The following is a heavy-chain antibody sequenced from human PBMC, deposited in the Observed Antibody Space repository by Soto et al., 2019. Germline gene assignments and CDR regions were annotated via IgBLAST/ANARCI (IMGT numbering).Heavy chain of an antibody. Sequence: QVQLVQSGAEVKKPGASVKVSCKASGYTFTSYDINWVRQATGQGLEWMGWMNPNSGNTGYAQKFQGRVTMTRNTSRSTAYMELSSLRSEDTAVYYCARGCVLRYFDWLLYWFDPWGQGTLVTVSS. D-gene: IGHD3-9*01. CDR2: MNPNSGNT. J-gene: IGHJ5*02. CDR3: ARGCVLRYFDWLLYWFDP. CDR1: GYTFTSYD. V-gene: IGHV1-8*01.